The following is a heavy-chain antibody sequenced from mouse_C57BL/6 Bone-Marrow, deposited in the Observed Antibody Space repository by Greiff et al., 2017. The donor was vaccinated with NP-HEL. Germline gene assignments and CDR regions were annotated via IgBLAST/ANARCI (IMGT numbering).Heavy chain of an antibody. CDR1: GFTFSDYG. D-gene: IGHD1-1*01. CDR3: ARSPLYYGSSYVAY. J-gene: IGHJ2*01. Sequence: VQLQQSGGGLVKPGGSLKLSCAASGFTFSDYGMHWVRQAPEKGLEWVAYISSGSSTIYYADTVKGRFTISRDNAKNTLFLQMTSLRSEDTAMYYCARSPLYYGSSYVAYWGQGTTLTVSS. CDR2: ISSGSSTI. V-gene: IGHV5-17*01.